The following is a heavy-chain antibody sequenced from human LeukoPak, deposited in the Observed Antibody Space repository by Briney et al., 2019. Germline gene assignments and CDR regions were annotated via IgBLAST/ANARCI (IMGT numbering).Heavy chain of an antibody. Sequence: PSETLSLTCAVYGGSFSGYYWSWIRQPPGKGLEWIGEINHSGSTNYNPSLKSRVTISVDTSKNQFSLKLSSVTAADTAVYYCARHAARSGTKTLFDYWGQGTLVTVSS. J-gene: IGHJ4*02. CDR1: GGSFSGYY. D-gene: IGHD1-26*01. CDR2: INHSGST. V-gene: IGHV4-34*01. CDR3: ARHAARSGTKTLFDY.